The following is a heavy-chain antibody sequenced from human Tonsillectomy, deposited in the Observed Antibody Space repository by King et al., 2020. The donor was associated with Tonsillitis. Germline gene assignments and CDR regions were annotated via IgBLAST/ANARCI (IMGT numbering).Heavy chain of an antibody. J-gene: IGHJ6*02. CDR1: GYIFTRYD. CDR2: INAGNGNT. CDR3: ARASSDYYYGMDV. Sequence: VQLVQSGAEVKKSGASVKVSCKASGYIFTRYDMYWVRQAPGQRLEWMGWINAGNGNTKYSQKFQGRVTITRDTSATTGYMELSSLRSEDTAIYYCARASSDYYYGMDVWGQGTTVTVSS. V-gene: IGHV1-3*01.